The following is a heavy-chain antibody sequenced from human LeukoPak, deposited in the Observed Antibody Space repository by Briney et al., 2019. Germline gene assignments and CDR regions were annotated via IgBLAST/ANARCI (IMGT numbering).Heavy chain of an antibody. J-gene: IGHJ4*02. CDR3: VRRDPGWNYFDY. Sequence: SETLSLTCAVSGGSINTHYWGWIRQPPGKGLEWIGNIYYTGKATYNPSLKSRVTISLDTSRNHLSLKLTSVLAADTAIYYCVRRDPGWNYFDYWGQGILVTVSS. CDR2: IYYTGKA. D-gene: IGHD6-19*01. V-gene: IGHV4-59*08. CDR1: GGSINTHY.